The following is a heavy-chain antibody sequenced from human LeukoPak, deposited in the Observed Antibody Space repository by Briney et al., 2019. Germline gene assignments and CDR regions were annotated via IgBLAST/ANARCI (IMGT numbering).Heavy chain of an antibody. CDR3: ARDPLYDSSGYYFFDY. D-gene: IGHD3-22*01. J-gene: IGHJ4*02. CDR2: IYSGGGT. CDR1: GFTVSSNY. Sequence: GGSLRLSCAASGFTVSSNYMSWVRQAPGKGLEWVSVIYSGGGTYYADSVKGRFTISRDNSKNTLYLQMNSLRAEDTAVYYCARDPLYDSSGYYFFDYWGQGTLVTVSS. V-gene: IGHV3-66*01.